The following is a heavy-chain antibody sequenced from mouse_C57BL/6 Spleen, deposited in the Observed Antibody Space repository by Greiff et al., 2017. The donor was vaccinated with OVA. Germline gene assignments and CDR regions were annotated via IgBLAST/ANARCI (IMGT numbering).Heavy chain of an antibody. Sequence: VQLQQPGAELVRPGSSVKLSCKASGYTFTSYWMHWVKQRPIQGLEWIGNIDPSDSETHYNQKFKDKATLTVDKSSSTAHMQLSSLTSEDSAVYYCAREGYDYDVSWYFDVWGTGTTVTVSS. CDR1: GYTFTSYW. CDR2: IDPSDSET. J-gene: IGHJ1*03. CDR3: AREGYDYDVSWYFDV. V-gene: IGHV1-52*01. D-gene: IGHD2-4*01.